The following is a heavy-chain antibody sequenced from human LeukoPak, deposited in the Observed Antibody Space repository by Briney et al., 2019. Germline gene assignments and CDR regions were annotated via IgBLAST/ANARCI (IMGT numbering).Heavy chain of an antibody. V-gene: IGHV4-4*02. CDR1: GASFSSGDW. D-gene: IGHD3-22*01. CDR2: IYLSGST. CDR3: ARSWVRYYYDSSGYYSPELD. J-gene: IGHJ4*02. Sequence: PSETLSLTCAVSGASFSSGDWWNWVRQPPGKGLEWIGEIYLSGSTNYNPSLKSRVTISVDTSKNQFSLKLSSVTAADTAVYYCARSWVRYYYDSSGYYSPELDWGQGTLVTVSS.